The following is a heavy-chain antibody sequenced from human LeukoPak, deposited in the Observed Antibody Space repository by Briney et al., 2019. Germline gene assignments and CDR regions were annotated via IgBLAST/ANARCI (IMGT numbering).Heavy chain of an antibody. CDR2: INHSGST. D-gene: IGHD2-21*02. V-gene: IGHV4-34*01. CDR3: ARGNDLQYFDY. J-gene: IGHJ4*02. CDR1: GGSFSGYY. Sequence: SETLPLTCAVYGGSFSGYYWSWVRQPPGKGLEWIGEINHSGSTNYNPSLKSRVTISVDTSKNQFSLKLSSVTAADTAVYYCARGNDLQYFDYWGQGTLVTVSS.